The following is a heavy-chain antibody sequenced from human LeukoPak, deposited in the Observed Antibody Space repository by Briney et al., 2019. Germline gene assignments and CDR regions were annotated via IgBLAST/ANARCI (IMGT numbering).Heavy chain of an antibody. V-gene: IGHV5-51*01. CDR2: IYPGDSDT. D-gene: IGHD5-18*01. Sequence: VASPKPSCKGSGYRFTSYWIGRVRQAPGKGLEGMGVIYPGDSDTRYSPSFQRQVTISADESISTAYLQWSSLKASDTAMYYCARQTVGYSYGRPFDYWGQGTLVTVSS. CDR3: ARQTVGYSYGRPFDY. J-gene: IGHJ4*02. CDR1: GYRFTSYW.